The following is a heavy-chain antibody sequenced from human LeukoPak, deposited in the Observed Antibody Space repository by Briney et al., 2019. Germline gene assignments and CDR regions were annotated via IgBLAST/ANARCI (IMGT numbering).Heavy chain of an antibody. Sequence: EASVKVSCKASGYTFTGYYMHWVRQAPGQGLEWMGRIIPILGIANYAQKFQGRVTITADKSTSTAYMELSSLRSEDTAVYYCARDPLSGYDLVMVDPDYWGQGTLVTVSS. CDR1: GYTFTGYY. J-gene: IGHJ4*02. D-gene: IGHD5-12*01. V-gene: IGHV1-69*04. CDR2: IIPILGIA. CDR3: ARDPLSGYDLVMVDPDY.